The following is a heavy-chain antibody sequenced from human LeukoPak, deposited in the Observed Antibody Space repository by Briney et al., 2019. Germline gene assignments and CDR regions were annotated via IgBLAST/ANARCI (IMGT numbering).Heavy chain of an antibody. J-gene: IGHJ4*02. CDR2: IYSGGST. CDR1: GFTVSSNY. CDR3: ARGYSSGWPDF. Sequence: GGSLRLSCAASGFTVSSNYMSWVRQAPGKGLEWVSVIYSGGSTYYADSVRGRFTISRDNSKNTLYLQMNSLRAEDTAVYFCARGYSSGWPDFWGQGTLVTVSS. D-gene: IGHD6-25*01. V-gene: IGHV3-53*01.